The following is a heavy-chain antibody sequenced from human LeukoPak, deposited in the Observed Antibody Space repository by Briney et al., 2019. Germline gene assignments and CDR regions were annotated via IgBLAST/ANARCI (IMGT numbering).Heavy chain of an antibody. CDR2: ISYDGSNK. J-gene: IGHJ4*02. Sequence: GGSLRLSCAASGFTLSSYGMHWVRQAPGKGLEWVAVISYDGSNKYYADSVKGRFTISRDNSKNTLYLQMNSLRAEDTAVYYCARDRPAYSGSYYDYWGQGTLVTVSS. CDR3: ARDRPAYSGSYYDY. V-gene: IGHV3-30*03. D-gene: IGHD1-26*01. CDR1: GFTLSSYG.